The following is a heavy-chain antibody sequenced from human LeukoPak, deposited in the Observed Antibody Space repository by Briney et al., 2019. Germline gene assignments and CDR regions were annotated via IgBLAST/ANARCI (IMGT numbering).Heavy chain of an antibody. Sequence: ASVKLSCKASGYTFNDYYMHWVRQAPGQGLEWMGRIDPKSGATNYAQKFQGRVTMTRDTSINTAYMELTSLRSDDTAVYYCARFRHIVVVPDPRDWFDPWGQGTLVTVSS. CDR3: ARFRHIVVVPDPRDWFDP. CDR1: GYTFNDYY. V-gene: IGHV1-2*06. CDR2: IDPKSGAT. D-gene: IGHD2-2*01. J-gene: IGHJ5*02.